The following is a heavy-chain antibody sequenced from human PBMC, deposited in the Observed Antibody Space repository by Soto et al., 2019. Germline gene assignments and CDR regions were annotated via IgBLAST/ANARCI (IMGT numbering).Heavy chain of an antibody. CDR2: IYYSGST. J-gene: IGHJ4*02. D-gene: IGHD3-10*01. CDR3: ARVGAITMVRGVLDY. V-gene: IGHV4-30-4*01. CDR1: GCSISSGDYY. Sequence: PSETLSLTCPVSGCSISSGDYYWSWIRQPPGKGLEWIGYIYYSGSTYYNPSLKSRVTISVDTSKNQFSLKLSSVTAADTAVYYCARVGAITMVRGVLDYWGQGTLAT.